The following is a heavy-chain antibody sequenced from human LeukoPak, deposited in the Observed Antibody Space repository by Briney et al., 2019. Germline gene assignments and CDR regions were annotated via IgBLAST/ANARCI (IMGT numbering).Heavy chain of an antibody. Sequence: GGSLRLSCAASGFTFSDYYMSWIRQAPGKGLEWVPYISSSGSTIYYADSVKGRFTISRDNAKNSLYLQMNSLRAEDTAVYYCASGVAVAGYYFDYWGQGTLVTVSS. CDR3: ASGVAVAGYYFDY. CDR2: ISSSGSTI. D-gene: IGHD6-19*01. CDR1: GFTFSDYY. V-gene: IGHV3-11*01. J-gene: IGHJ4*02.